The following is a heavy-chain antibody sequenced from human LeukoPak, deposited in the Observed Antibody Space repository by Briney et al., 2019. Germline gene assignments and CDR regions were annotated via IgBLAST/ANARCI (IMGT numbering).Heavy chain of an antibody. D-gene: IGHD5-12*01. J-gene: IGHJ4*02. CDR1: GGSINSYY. CDR3: ATGLRVDFRIFDS. V-gene: IGHV4-59*08. Sequence: SETLSLTCTVSGGSINSYYWSWIRQPPGKGLEWIGYIYYSGNTNYNPSLKSRVTISVDTSKNQFSLKLTSVTAADTAVYYCATGLRVDFRIFDSWGQGTLVTVSS. CDR2: IYYSGNT.